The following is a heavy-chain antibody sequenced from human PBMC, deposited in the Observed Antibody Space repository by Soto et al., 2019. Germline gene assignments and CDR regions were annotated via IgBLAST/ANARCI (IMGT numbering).Heavy chain of an antibody. CDR3: AKDVWQWLLRTHDAFDI. Sequence: LRLSCAASGFTFSSYGMHWVRQAPGKGLEWVAVISYDGSNKYYADSVKGRFTISRDNSKNTLYLQMNSLRAEDTAVYYCAKDVWQWLLRTHDAFDIWGQGTMVTVSS. CDR1: GFTFSSYG. J-gene: IGHJ3*02. V-gene: IGHV3-30*18. D-gene: IGHD3-22*01. CDR2: ISYDGSNK.